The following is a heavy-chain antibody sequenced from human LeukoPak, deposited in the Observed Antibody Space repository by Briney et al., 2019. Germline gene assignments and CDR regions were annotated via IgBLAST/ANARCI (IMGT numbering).Heavy chain of an antibody. Sequence: SETLSLTCTVSGGSISGYYWTWIRQPAGKGLEWIGRIYTSGNTGYNPSLKSRVTMSVDTSKNQFSLNLSSVTAADTAVYYCARVDLRAAFFDYGAREPWSPSPQ. CDR2: IYTSGNT. CDR1: GGSISGYY. CDR3: ARVDLRAAFFDY. V-gene: IGHV4-4*07. J-gene: IGHJ4*02. D-gene: IGHD2-15*01.